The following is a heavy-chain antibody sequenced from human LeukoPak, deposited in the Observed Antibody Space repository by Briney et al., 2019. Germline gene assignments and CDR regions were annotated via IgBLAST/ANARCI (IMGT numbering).Heavy chain of an antibody. D-gene: IGHD2-2*01. V-gene: IGHV1-2*02. Sequence: ASVKVSYKASGYTFTGYYMHWVRQAPGQGLEWMGWINPNSGGTNYAQKFQGRVTMTRDTSISTAYMELSRLRSDDTAVYYCASCSSTDYYYYMDVWGKGTTVTVSS. J-gene: IGHJ6*03. CDR2: INPNSGGT. CDR3: ASCSSTDYYYYMDV. CDR1: GYTFTGYY.